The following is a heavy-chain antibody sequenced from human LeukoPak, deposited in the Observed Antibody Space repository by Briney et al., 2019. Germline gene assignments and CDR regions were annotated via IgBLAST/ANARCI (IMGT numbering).Heavy chain of an antibody. CDR1: GFSFRSYA. Sequence: PGRSLRLSCAASGFSFRSYAMHWVRQAPGKGLEWVAVISYDGSNKYYADSVKGRFTISRDNSKNTLYLQMNSLRAEDTAVYYCARLSARRWLQLTRYYYYMDVWGKGTTVTISS. D-gene: IGHD5-24*01. CDR3: ARLSARRWLQLTRYYYYMDV. J-gene: IGHJ6*03. V-gene: IGHV3-30*04. CDR2: ISYDGSNK.